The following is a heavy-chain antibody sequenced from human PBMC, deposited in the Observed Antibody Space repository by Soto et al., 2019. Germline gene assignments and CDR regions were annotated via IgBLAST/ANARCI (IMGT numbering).Heavy chain of an antibody. J-gene: IGHJ6*01. CDR1: GFTFSNYA. CDR3: ARDRGGGSYYYYGMDV. D-gene: IGHD1-26*01. V-gene: IGHV3-30-3*01. Sequence: QVQLVESGGGVVQPGRSLRLSCAASGFTFSNYAMHWVRQAPGKGLEWVAVISYDGYNKHYADTVKGRFTISRDNSKNTLYLQMNSLRVEDTAAYYCARDRGGGSYYYYGMDVWGQGPTVTVSS. CDR2: ISYDGYNK.